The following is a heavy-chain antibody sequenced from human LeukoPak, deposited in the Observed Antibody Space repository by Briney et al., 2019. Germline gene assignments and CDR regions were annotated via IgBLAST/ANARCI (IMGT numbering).Heavy chain of an antibody. J-gene: IGHJ3*02. Sequence: ASVKVSCKASGYNLTTYGISWVRQAPGQGLEWMGWISDYNGNTNYAQKFQGRVTMTTDTSTSTAYMELRSLRSDDTAVYYCARGVDTAMVDAFDIWGQGTMVTVSS. CDR3: ARGVDTAMVDAFDI. CDR1: GYNLTTYG. D-gene: IGHD5-18*01. V-gene: IGHV1-18*01. CDR2: ISDYNGNT.